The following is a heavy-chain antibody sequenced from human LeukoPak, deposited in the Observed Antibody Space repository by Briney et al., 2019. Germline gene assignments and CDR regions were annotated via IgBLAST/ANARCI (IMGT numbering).Heavy chain of an antibody. Sequence: PGGSLRLSCAASGFNFSSYWLHWVRQVPGKGLVWVSGINSHGSSTSYADSVKGRFTISRDNAKSTLHLQMNSLRAEDTAVYYCVRLTGAEFDYWGQGTLVTVSS. CDR2: INSHGSST. J-gene: IGHJ4*02. CDR3: VRLTGAEFDY. D-gene: IGHD7-27*01. V-gene: IGHV3-74*01. CDR1: GFNFSSYW.